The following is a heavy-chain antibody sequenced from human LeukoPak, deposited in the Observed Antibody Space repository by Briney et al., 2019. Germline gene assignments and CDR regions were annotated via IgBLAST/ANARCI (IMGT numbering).Heavy chain of an antibody. CDR3: AREAWVSGDSKYPSSGIDV. CDR1: GASISSYY. D-gene: IGHD4-17*01. V-gene: IGHV4-59*01. J-gene: IGHJ6*02. Sequence: SSETLSLTCTVSGASISSYYWSWIRQPPGKGLEWIGYIDYSGSTNYTPSLKSRVTISVDTSRNQFSVNLSSVTAADTALYYCAREAWVSGDSKYPSSGIDVWGQGTTVTVSS. CDR2: IDYSGST.